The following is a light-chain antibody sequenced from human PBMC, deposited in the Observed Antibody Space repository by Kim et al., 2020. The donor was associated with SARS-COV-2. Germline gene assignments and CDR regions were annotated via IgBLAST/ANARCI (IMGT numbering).Light chain of an antibody. CDR2: GAS. Sequence: VSPGESATLSCRASQSVSSNLAWYQQKPGQAPRLLIYGASTRATGIPARFSGSGSGTEFTLTISSLQSEDFAVYFCQQYNNWPPAFGQGTKVDIK. J-gene: IGKJ1*01. CDR1: QSVSSN. CDR3: QQYNNWPPA. V-gene: IGKV3-15*01.